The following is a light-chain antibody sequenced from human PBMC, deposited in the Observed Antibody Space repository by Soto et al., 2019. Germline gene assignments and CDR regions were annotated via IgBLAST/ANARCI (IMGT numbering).Light chain of an antibody. CDR3: MQALQTAWT. CDR2: LGS. Sequence: DIVMTQSPLSLPVTPGEPAAISCRSSQSLLQINGYNYVHWYLQKPGQSPQLLIYLGSNRASGVPDRFSGSGSGTDFTLKIGRVEAEDVGVYYCMQALQTAWTFGQGTKVDIK. CDR1: QSLLQINGYNY. J-gene: IGKJ1*01. V-gene: IGKV2-28*01.